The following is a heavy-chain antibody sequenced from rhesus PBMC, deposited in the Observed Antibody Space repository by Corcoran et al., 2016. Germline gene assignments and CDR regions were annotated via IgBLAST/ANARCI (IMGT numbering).Heavy chain of an antibody. CDR2: VYGSSTST. Sequence: QVQLQESGPGVVKPSETLSLTCAVSGGPISDSYRWSWIRQPPGKVLEWIGYVYGSSTSTDSNPSLRSRVTISKDTSRKQFSLKLSSVTDADTAVYYCAREYSNPYGLDSWGQGVVVTVSS. J-gene: IGHJ6*01. CDR1: GGPISDSYR. V-gene: IGHV4S10*01. D-gene: IGHD4-23*01. CDR3: AREYSNPYGLDS.